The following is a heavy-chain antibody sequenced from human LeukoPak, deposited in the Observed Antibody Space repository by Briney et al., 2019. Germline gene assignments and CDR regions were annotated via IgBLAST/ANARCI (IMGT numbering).Heavy chain of an antibody. J-gene: IGHJ4*02. CDR2: VRSDGGIK. V-gene: IGHV3-30*02. D-gene: IGHD2-2*01. Sequence: GGSLRLSCAASGFTFDNYGMHWVRQAPGKGLEWVAFVRSDGGIKYYADSVKGRFTISRDNSKNTLYLQVNSLRAEDTAVYFCAKDVPAAYFDYWGQGTLVTVSS. CDR3: AKDVPAAYFDY. CDR1: GFTFDNYG.